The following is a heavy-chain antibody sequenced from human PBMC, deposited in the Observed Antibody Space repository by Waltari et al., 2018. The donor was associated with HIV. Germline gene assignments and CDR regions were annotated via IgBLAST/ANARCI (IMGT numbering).Heavy chain of an antibody. D-gene: IGHD2-8*01. CDR2: LSGSGSTA. CDR1: GFNFRNFA. V-gene: IGHV3-23*01. Sequence: EVQLLESGGGLVQPGGSLRLSCAASGFNFRNFAMSWVRQAPGKGPEWVSALSGSGSTASYAESVKGWFTISRDFSNNTLFLQMNNLRAEDTAVYFCAKSMRDLRPSAYDVWGQGTMVAISS. J-gene: IGHJ3*01. CDR3: AKSMRDLRPSAYDV.